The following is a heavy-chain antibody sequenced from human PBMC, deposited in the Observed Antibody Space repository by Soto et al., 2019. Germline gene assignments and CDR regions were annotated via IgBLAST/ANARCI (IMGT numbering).Heavy chain of an antibody. CDR1: GDSISSGGYF. Sequence: QVQLQESGPGLVKPSQTLSLTCTVSGDSISSGGYFWSWIRQHPGKGLEWIGYIYYSGSTYYNPSLKSRVTISVDTSEKHFSVKLSSVTAADTAVYFCARSGRLLPIGTLAYFDYWGQGTLVTVSS. J-gene: IGHJ4*02. V-gene: IGHV4-31*03. CDR3: ARSGRLLPIGTLAYFDY. D-gene: IGHD2-21*01. CDR2: IYYSGST.